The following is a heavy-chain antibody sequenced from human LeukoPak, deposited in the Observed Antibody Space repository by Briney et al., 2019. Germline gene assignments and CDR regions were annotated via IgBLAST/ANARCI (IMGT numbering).Heavy chain of an antibody. CDR3: ARGLGRYSVY. J-gene: IGHJ4*02. Sequence: PGGSLRLSCVASGFSLSRFGMHWVRQAPGKGLEWVSVIYSGGSTYYADSVKGRFTISRDNSKNTLYLQMNSLRAEDTAVYYCARGLGRYSVYWGQGTLVTVSS. V-gene: IGHV3-53*01. CDR1: GFSLSRFG. CDR2: IYSGGST. D-gene: IGHD3-9*01.